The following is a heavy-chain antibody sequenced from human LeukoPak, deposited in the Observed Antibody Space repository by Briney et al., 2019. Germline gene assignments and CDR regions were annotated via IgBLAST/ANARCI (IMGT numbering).Heavy chain of an antibody. J-gene: IGHJ4*02. Sequence: SETLSLTCAVSGGSISSSNWWSWVRQPPGKGLEWIGEIYHSGSTNYNPSLKSRDTISVDKSKSQYSLKLSSVTAADTAVYYCARLAVWGYTNGYPDDWGQGTLVSVSS. CDR1: GGSISSSNW. D-gene: IGHD2-2*03. V-gene: IGHV4-4*02. CDR2: IYHSGST. CDR3: ARLAVWGYTNGYPDD.